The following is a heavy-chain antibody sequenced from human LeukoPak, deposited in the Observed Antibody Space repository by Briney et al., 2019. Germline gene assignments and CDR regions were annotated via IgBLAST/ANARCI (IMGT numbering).Heavy chain of an antibody. CDR1: GFIVSDNF. D-gene: IGHD2-15*01. V-gene: IGHV3-66*01. J-gene: IGHJ4*02. Sequence: GGSLRLSCAASGFIVSDNFMSWVRQAPGKGLEWVAVLYSSGTTYYADSVKGRFTISRDNSKNTLFLVVNSLRAEDTAMYYCAREGEHSGGLDSWGQGTLVTVSS. CDR2: LYSSGTT. CDR3: AREGEHSGGLDS.